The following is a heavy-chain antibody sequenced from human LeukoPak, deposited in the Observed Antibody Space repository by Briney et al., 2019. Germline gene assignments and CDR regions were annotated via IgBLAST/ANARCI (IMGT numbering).Heavy chain of an antibody. CDR1: GYTFTSYA. V-gene: IGHV1-3*01. D-gene: IGHD1-26*01. Sequence: VASVKVSCKASGYTFTSYAMHWVRQAPGQRLEWMGWINAGNGNTKYSQKFQGRVTITRDTSASTAYMELSSLRSEDTAVYYCAREMSGGPMDVWGKGTTVTVSS. J-gene: IGHJ6*03. CDR2: INAGNGNT. CDR3: AREMSGGPMDV.